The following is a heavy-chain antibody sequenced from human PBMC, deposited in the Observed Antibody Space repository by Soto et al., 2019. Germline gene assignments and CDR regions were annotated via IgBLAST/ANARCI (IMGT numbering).Heavy chain of an antibody. CDR1: GGSISSSSYY. CDR3: ARRTFAHGVWFDP. Sequence: SETLSLTCTVSGGSISSSSYYWGWIRQPPGKGLEWIGSIYYSGSTYYNPSLKSRVTISVDTSKNQFSLKLSSVTAADTAVYYCARRTFAHGVWFDPWGQGTLVTVSS. V-gene: IGHV4-39*01. CDR2: IYYSGST. J-gene: IGHJ5*02. D-gene: IGHD3-10*01.